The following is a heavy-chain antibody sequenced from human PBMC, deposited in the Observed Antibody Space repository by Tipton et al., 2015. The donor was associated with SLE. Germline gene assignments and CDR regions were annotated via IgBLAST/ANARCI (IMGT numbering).Heavy chain of an antibody. CDR1: GGSISISSYY. D-gene: IGHD1-7*01. Sequence: TLSLTCTVSGGSISISSYYWAWIRQPPGKRLECIGNINYSATTSYNPSLKSRVTMSVDTSQNQFSLTLRAVTAADTAIYYCARWNFVAMTGGFDIWGQGTMFTVSS. CDR2: INYSATT. J-gene: IGHJ3*02. V-gene: IGHV4-39*07. CDR3: ARWNFVAMTGGFDI.